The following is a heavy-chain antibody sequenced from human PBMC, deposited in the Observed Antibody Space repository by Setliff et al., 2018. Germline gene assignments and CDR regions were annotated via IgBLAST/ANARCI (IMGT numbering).Heavy chain of an antibody. CDR1: GYTFISYG. Sequence: ASVKVSCKTSGYTFISYGISWVRQAPGQGLEWMGWISGYNGNTDYAQNFQGRVTMTRNTSISTAYMELTNLRSEDTAVYYCATAYYYGSGYYYYYMDVWGKGTTVTLSS. D-gene: IGHD3-10*01. J-gene: IGHJ6*03. V-gene: IGHV1-18*01. CDR3: ATAYYYGSGYYYYYMDV. CDR2: ISGYNGNT.